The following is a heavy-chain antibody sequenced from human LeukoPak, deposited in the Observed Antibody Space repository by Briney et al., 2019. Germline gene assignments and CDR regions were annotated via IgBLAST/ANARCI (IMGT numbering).Heavy chain of an antibody. D-gene: IGHD3-16*01. CDR2: ISSNGDST. CDR3: ASTSN. J-gene: IGHJ4*02. V-gene: IGHV3-64*01. CDR1: GFTFSSYA. Sequence: AGGSLRLSCAGSGFTFSSYAMHWVRQAPGKGLEYVPAISSNGDSTYYANSVKGRFTISRDNAKNTLYLQMNSLRAEDTAVYYCASTSNWGQGTLVTVSS.